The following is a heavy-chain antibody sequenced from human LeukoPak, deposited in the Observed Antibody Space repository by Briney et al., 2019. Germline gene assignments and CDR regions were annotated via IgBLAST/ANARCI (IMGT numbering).Heavy chain of an antibody. V-gene: IGHV4-59*01. D-gene: IGHD4-17*01. CDR1: GGSISSYY. Sequence: SETLSLTCTVSGGSISSYYWSWLRHPPGKGLEWIGYIYYSGSTNYNPSLKSRVPISVHTSKNQFSLKLSSVTAADTAVYYCARGASYGDYKLWGQRTLVTVSS. CDR3: ARGASYGDYKL. J-gene: IGHJ4*02. CDR2: IYYSGST.